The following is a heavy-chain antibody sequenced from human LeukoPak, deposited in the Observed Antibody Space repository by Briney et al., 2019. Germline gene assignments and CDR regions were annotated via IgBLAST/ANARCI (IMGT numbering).Heavy chain of an antibody. CDR1: GFTFSSYG. V-gene: IGHV3-30*02. CDR2: IRYDGSNK. Sequence: GGSLRLSCAASGFTFSSYGMHWVRQAPGKGLEWVAFIRYDGSNKYYADSVKGRFTISRDNSKNTLYLQMNSLRAEDTAVYYCAKDPPRIAAPHFAPHFAYWGQGTLVTVSS. D-gene: IGHD6-6*01. CDR3: AKDPPRIAAPHFAPHFAY. J-gene: IGHJ4*02.